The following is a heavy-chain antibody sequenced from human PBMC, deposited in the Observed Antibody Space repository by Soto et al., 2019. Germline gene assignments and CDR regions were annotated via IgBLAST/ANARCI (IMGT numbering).Heavy chain of an antibody. J-gene: IGHJ5*02. CDR2: IYYSGST. CDR3: DRGRYSSSVDWFDP. D-gene: IGHD6-13*01. Sequence: SETLSLTCTVSGGSISSGDYYWSWIRQPPGKGLEWIGYIYYSGSTYYNSSLKSRVTISVDTSKNQFSLKLSSVTAADTAVYYCDRGRYSSSVDWFDPWGQGTLVTVSS. V-gene: IGHV4-30-4*01. CDR1: GGSISSGDYY.